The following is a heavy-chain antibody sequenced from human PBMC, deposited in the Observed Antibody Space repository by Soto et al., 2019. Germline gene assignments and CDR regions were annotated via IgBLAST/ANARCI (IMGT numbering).Heavy chain of an antibody. J-gene: IGHJ4*02. V-gene: IGHV3-21*06. CDR3: ARESEDLTSNFDY. Sequence: GESLKISCAASGFTFTRYSMNWVRQAPGKGLEWVSSISSTTNYIYYGDSMKGRFTISRDNAKNSLYLEMNSLRAEDTVVYYCARESEDLTSNFDYWGQGTLVTVS. CDR2: ISSTTNYI. CDR1: GFTFTRYS.